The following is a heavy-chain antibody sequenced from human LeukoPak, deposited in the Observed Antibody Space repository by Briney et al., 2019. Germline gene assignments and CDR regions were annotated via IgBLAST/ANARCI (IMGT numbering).Heavy chain of an antibody. J-gene: IGHJ4*02. D-gene: IGHD2-2*01. CDR2: LPPDELDI. Sequence: PGGSLRLSCAASGFTFTNYWMHWVRQAPGMGLVWVSRLPPDELDIIYADSVKGRFTVSRDNAKNTVYLQMNNLRAEDTAVYYCARGIRDCSRTTCYQPFDYWGQGALVTVSS. CDR3: ARGIRDCSRTTCYQPFDY. CDR1: GFTFTNYW. V-gene: IGHV3-74*01.